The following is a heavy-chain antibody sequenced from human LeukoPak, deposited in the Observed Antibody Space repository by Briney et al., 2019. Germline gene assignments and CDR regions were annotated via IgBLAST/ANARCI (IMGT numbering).Heavy chain of an antibody. CDR1: GGSISSYY. CDR2: IYTSGST. Sequence: SVTLSLTCTVSGGSISSYYWSWIRQPAGKGLEWIGRIYTSGSTNYNPSLKSRVTISVDKSKNQFTLKLSSVTAADTAVYYCARGNGGYDFDYWGQGTLVTVSS. V-gene: IGHV4-4*07. CDR3: ARGNGGYDFDY. J-gene: IGHJ4*02. D-gene: IGHD5-12*01.